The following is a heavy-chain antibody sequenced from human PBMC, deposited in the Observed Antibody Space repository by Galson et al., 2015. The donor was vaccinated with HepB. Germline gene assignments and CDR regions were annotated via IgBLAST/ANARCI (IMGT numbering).Heavy chain of an antibody. J-gene: IGHJ4*02. CDR3: AIIPNYYGSGSYFLFDY. V-gene: IGHV6-1*01. Sequence: CAISGDSVSSNSAAWNWIRQSPSRGLEWLGRTYYRSKWYNDYAVSVKSRITINPDTSKNQFSLQLNSVTPEDTAVYYCAIIPNYYGSGSYFLFDYWGQGTLVTVSS. D-gene: IGHD3-10*01. CDR1: GDSVSSNSAA. CDR2: TYYRSKWYN.